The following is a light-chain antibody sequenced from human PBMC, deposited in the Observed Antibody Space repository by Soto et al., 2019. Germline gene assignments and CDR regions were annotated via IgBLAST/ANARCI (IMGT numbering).Light chain of an antibody. J-gene: IGKJ2*01. CDR2: DAS. Sequence: EIVLTQSPATLSLSPGERATLSCRASQSVGKYVAWYQQRPGQPPKILVYDASNRASRVPARFSGSGSGTDFTLTISSLAPEDFAVYYCQQRSSGYSFGPGTTLEIK. CDR1: QSVGKY. CDR3: QQRSSGYS. V-gene: IGKV3-11*01.